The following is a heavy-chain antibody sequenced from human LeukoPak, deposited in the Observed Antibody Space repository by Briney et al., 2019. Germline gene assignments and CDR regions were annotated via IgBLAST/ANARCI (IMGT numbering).Heavy chain of an antibody. D-gene: IGHD5-12*01. V-gene: IGHV3-23*01. Sequence: PGGSLRLSRAASGFTFHNYAMSWVRDAPGKGLEWGSHIVASSGATFYADSAKGRFTISRDHSKNTLYLQMNSVRAEDTGLYYSAKGGYDYLVLGYFDCWGQGTLVTVSS. CDR1: GFTFHNYA. J-gene: IGHJ4*02. CDR2: IVASSGAT. CDR3: AKGGYDYLVLGYFDC.